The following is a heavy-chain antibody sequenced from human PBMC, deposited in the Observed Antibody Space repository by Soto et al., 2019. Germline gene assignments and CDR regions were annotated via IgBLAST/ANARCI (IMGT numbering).Heavy chain of an antibody. V-gene: IGHV3-48*01. J-gene: IGHJ3*01. CDR2: ISSSSSTI. CDR3: AKIFSFFGVHRDLFSF. CDR1: GFTFSSYS. Sequence: GGALRLSCAASGFTFSSYSMNWVRQAPGKGLEWVSYISSSSSTIYYADSVKGRFTISRDNAKNSLYLQMNSLRAEDTAVYYCAKIFSFFGVHRDLFSFWAQGTLDT. D-gene: IGHD3-3*01.